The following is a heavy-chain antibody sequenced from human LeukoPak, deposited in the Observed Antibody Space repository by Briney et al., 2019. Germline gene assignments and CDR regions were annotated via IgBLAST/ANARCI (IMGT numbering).Heavy chain of an antibody. CDR2: IYSGGST. CDR3: ARHYDFWSGYAFFDY. Sequence: PGGSLRLSCAASGFTVSSNYMSWGRQAPGKGLEWVSVIYSGGSTYYADSVKGRFTISRDNSKNTLYLQMNSLRAEDTAVYYCARHYDFWSGYAFFDYWGQGTLATVSS. V-gene: IGHV3-66*02. CDR1: GFTVSSNY. D-gene: IGHD3-3*01. J-gene: IGHJ4*02.